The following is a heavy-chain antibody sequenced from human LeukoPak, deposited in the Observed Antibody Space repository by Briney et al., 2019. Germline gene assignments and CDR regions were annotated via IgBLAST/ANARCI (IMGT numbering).Heavy chain of an antibody. CDR3: AGGAYYYDSSGYYSAFDY. Sequence: GSLRLSCAASGFTFSSYTMNWVRQAPGKGLEWIGEINHSGSTNYNPSLKSRVTISVDTSKNQFSLKLSSVTAADTAVYYCAGGAYYYDSSGYYSAFDYWGQGTLVTVSS. CDR2: INHSGST. V-gene: IGHV4-34*08. J-gene: IGHJ4*02. CDR1: GFTFSSYT. D-gene: IGHD3-22*01.